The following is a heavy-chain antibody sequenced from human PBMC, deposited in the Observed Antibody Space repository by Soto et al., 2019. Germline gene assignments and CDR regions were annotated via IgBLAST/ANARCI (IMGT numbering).Heavy chain of an antibody. CDR3: AGGRTLITGTSFDY. J-gene: IGHJ4*02. CDR2: INHSGST. Sequence: SETLSLTCAVYGGSFSGYCWTWIRQPPGKGLEWIGEINHSGSTNYKPSLTSRVTISVDTSKNQLSLKMSSVTAADTAVYYCAGGRTLITGTSFDYWGQGTLVTVSS. D-gene: IGHD1-20*01. CDR1: GGSFSGYC. V-gene: IGHV4-34*01.